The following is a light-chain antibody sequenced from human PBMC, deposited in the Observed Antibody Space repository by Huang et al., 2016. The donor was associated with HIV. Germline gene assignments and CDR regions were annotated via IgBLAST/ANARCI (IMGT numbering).Light chain of an antibody. Sequence: DIVMTQSPDSLAVSLGERATVNCKSSQTILYSSKNKNDLAWKQQNPGQPPKLLIYCASTRDSGVPDLFTGSGAGTDFTLTISSLRAEDVAVYYCHQYFETPLTFGGGTKVDIK. CDR1: QTILYSSKNKND. J-gene: IGKJ4*01. CDR2: CAS. CDR3: HQYFETPLT. V-gene: IGKV4-1*01.